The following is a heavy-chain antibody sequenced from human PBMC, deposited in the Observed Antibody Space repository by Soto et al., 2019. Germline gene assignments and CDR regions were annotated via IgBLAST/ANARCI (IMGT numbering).Heavy chain of an antibody. CDR2: IYYSGST. D-gene: IGHD5-12*01. J-gene: IGHJ5*02. CDR3: ERGGRGYDANWFTP. Sequence: SETLSLTCTVSGGSISSYYWSWIRQPPGKGLEWIGYIYYSGSTNYNPSLKSRVTISVDTSKNQFSLKLSSVTAADTAVYYCERGGRGYDANWFTPGARETLVTVS. V-gene: IGHV4-59*01. CDR1: GGSISSYY.